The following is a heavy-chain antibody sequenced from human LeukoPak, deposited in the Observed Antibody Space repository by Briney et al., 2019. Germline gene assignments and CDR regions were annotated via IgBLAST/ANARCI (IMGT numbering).Heavy chain of an antibody. CDR2: ISAYNGNT. CDR3: ATQAGGSYYGNAFDI. D-gene: IGHD1-26*01. V-gene: IGHV1-18*03. CDR1: GYTFTSYG. Sequence: ASVKVSCKASGYTFTSYGISWVRKAPGQGLEWMVWISAYNGNTNYAQKLQGRVTMTTDTSTSTAYMELRSLRSDDMAVYYRATQAGGSYYGNAFDIWGQGTMVTVSS. J-gene: IGHJ3*02.